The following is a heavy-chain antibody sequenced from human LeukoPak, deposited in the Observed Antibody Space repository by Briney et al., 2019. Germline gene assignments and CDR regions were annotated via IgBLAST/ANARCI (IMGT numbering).Heavy chain of an antibody. CDR1: GGSISSYY. CDR2: IYYSGST. D-gene: IGHD4-11*01. Sequence: SETLSLTCTVSGGSISSYYWSWIRQPPGKGLGWIGYIYYSGSTNYNPSLKSRVTISVDTSKNQFSLKLSSVTAADTAVYYCARASYSNYVSYYYYMDVWGKGTTVTVSS. CDR3: ARASYSNYVSYYYYMDV. V-gene: IGHV4-59*01. J-gene: IGHJ6*03.